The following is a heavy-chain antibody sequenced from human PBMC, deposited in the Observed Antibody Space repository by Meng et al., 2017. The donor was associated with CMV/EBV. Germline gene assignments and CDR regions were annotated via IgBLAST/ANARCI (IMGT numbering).Heavy chain of an antibody. J-gene: IGHJ6*02. D-gene: IGHD5-24*01. V-gene: IGHV3-20*03. CDR3: AKDIAYGGYMRGMDV. CDR1: GFIFDDYG. CDR2: INWNGAIT. Sequence: GESLKISYAASGFIFDDYGMNWVRQAPGKGLEWVSGINWNGAITAYADSLKGRFTISRDNAKNSLYLQMNSLRAEDTALYYCAKDIAYGGYMRGMDVWGQGTTVTVSS.